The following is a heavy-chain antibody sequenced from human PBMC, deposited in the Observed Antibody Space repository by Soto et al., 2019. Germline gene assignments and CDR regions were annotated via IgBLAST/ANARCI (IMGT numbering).Heavy chain of an antibody. Sequence: PGGSLRLSCAASGFTVSSNYMSWVRQAPGKGLEWVSVIYSGGSTYYADSVKGRFTISRDNSKNTLYLQMNSLRAEDTAVYYCARGLDYCDSSGYYYWGQGTLVTVSS. V-gene: IGHV3-66*01. CDR2: IYSGGST. CDR3: ARGLDYCDSSGYYY. D-gene: IGHD3-22*01. CDR1: GFTVSSNY. J-gene: IGHJ4*02.